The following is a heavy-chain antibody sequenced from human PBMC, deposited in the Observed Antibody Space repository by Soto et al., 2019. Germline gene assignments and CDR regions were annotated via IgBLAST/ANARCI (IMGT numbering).Heavy chain of an antibody. V-gene: IGHV1-69*02. D-gene: IGHD5-12*01. CDR2: IIPILGMA. CDR1: GGTFSSYT. CDR3: ASNPCNPYDSGYEY. J-gene: IGHJ1*01. Sequence: QVQLVQSGAEVKKPGSSVKVSCKASGGTFSSYTISWVRQAPGQGLEWMGRIIPILGMANDAQKFQGRVTITEDKSTSTAYMELSRLRTKDTAVYYSASNPCNPYDSGYEYWGQGTLVTVSS.